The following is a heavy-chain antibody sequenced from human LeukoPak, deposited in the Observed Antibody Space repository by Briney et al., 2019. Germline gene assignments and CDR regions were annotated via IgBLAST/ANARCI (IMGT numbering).Heavy chain of an antibody. Sequence: GGSLRLSCAASGFTFSDYYMSWIRQAPGKGLEWVSYISSGGSAIYYADSVKGRFTISRDNAKTSLYLQMNSLRAEGTAVYYCARDRIPTVTYYYFDYWGQGTLVTVSS. CDR3: ARDRIPTVTYYYFDY. V-gene: IGHV3-11*04. CDR2: ISSGGSAI. J-gene: IGHJ4*02. CDR1: GFTFSDYY. D-gene: IGHD4-11*01.